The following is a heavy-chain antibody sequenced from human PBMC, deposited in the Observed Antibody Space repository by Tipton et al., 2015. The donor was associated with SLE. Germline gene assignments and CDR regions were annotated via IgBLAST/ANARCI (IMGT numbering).Heavy chain of an antibody. Sequence: SLRLSCAASGFTFSRHWMHWVRQAPGKGLVWVSRMNTDGTITSYVDSVKGRFTISRDNAKNTLYLQMNSLSAEDTSVYYCAKGGSYYDYWGQGALVTVSS. CDR2: MNTDGTIT. V-gene: IGHV3-74*01. J-gene: IGHJ4*02. CDR1: GFTFSRHW. D-gene: IGHD3-16*01. CDR3: AKGGSYYDY.